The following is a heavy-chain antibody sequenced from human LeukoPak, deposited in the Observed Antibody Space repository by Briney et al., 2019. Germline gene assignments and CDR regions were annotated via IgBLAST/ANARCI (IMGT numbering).Heavy chain of an antibody. Sequence: SETLSLNCTVSGGSISSYYWSWIRQPAGKGLEWTGRIYSTGSTNYNPSLKSRVTMSVDTSKNQFSLRLRSVTAADTAVYYCARQIASAGTAGFDFWGQGALVTVSS. D-gene: IGHD6-13*01. CDR3: ARQIASAGTAGFDF. CDR2: IYSTGST. V-gene: IGHV4-4*07. J-gene: IGHJ4*02. CDR1: GGSISSYY.